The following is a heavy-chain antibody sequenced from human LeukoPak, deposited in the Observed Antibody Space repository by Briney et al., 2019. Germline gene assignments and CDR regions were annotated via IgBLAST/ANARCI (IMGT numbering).Heavy chain of an antibody. D-gene: IGHD2-21*02. Sequence: GGSLRLSCAASGFTFNSNSMNWVRQAPGKGLEWVSAITRSGGSTFYADSVKGRFTISRDNSKNTLYLQMNSLRAEDTAVYYCARDCGGDCSDAFDIWGQGTMVTVSS. CDR1: GFTFNSNS. V-gene: IGHV3-23*01. CDR2: ITRSGGST. CDR3: ARDCGGDCSDAFDI. J-gene: IGHJ3*02.